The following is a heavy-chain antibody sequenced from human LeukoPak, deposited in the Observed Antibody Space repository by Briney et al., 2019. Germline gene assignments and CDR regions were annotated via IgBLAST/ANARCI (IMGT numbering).Heavy chain of an antibody. CDR1: GFTFRNYW. V-gene: IGHV3-7*03. Sequence: PGGSLRLSCAASGFTFRNYWMSWVRQASGTGLEWVANIKQDGSDRNYVTSVRGRFTISRDNAESSLYLQMNSLRVEDTAVYYCVRNLAVAGTCFDSWGQGTLVTVSS. J-gene: IGHJ4*02. CDR3: VRNLAVAGTCFDS. D-gene: IGHD6-19*01. CDR2: IKQDGSDR.